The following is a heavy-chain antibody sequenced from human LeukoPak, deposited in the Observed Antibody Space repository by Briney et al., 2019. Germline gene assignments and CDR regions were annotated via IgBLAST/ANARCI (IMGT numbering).Heavy chain of an antibody. V-gene: IGHV1-2*04. J-gene: IGHJ6*03. CDR1: GYTFTGYY. D-gene: IGHD2-2*01. CDR2: INPNSGGT. Sequence: ASVKVSCKASGYTFTGYYMHWVRQAPGQGLEWMGWINPNSGGTNYAQKFQGWVTMTRDTFISTAYMELSRLRSDDTAMYYCAINAYCSSNSCWGNYYYYYMDVWGKGTTVTVSS. CDR3: AINAYCSSNSCWGNYYYYYMDV.